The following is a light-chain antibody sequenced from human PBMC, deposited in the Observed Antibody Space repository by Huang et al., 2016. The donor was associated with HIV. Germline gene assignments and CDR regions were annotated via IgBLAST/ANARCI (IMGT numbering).Light chain of an antibody. CDR2: DAS. V-gene: IGKV1-5*01. CDR3: QQYRSYPYT. CDR1: QNISTW. Sequence: DIQMIQSPSTLSASVGDRVTVTCRASQNISTWLAWYQQKPGRAPKLLIYDASTLESGVPSRFSGSGSGTEFSLTISSLQPNNFATYFCQQYRSYPYTFGQGTKLEIK. J-gene: IGKJ2*01.